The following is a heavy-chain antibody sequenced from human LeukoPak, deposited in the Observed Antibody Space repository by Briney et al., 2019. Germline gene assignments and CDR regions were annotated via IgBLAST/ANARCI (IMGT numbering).Heavy chain of an antibody. CDR3: AKSSVRGVDSFDY. J-gene: IGHJ4*02. CDR1: GFTFSSCA. D-gene: IGHD3-10*01. Sequence: GGSLRLSCAASGFTFSSCAMSWVRQAPGKGLEWVSGIISTGGSTYYADSARGRFTISRDYSKNTLYLRMSSLRAEDTAVYCCAKSSVRGVDSFDYWGQGTLVTVSS. V-gene: IGHV3-23*01. CDR2: IISTGGST.